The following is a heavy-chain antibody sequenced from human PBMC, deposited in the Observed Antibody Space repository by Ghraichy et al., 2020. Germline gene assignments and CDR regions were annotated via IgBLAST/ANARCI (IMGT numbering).Heavy chain of an antibody. CDR2: INHSGST. Sequence: SETLSLTCAVYGGSFSGYYWSWIRQPPGKGLEWIGEINHSGSTNYNPSLKSRVTISVDTSKNQFSLKLSSVTAADTAVYYCARERRRRDSSSWYGGLGYWGQGTLVTVSS. J-gene: IGHJ4*02. CDR1: GGSFSGYY. D-gene: IGHD6-13*01. V-gene: IGHV4-34*01. CDR3: ARERRRRDSSSWYGGLGY.